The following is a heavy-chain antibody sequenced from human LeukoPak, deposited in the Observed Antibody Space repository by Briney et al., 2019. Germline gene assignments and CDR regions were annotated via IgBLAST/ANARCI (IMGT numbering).Heavy chain of an antibody. J-gene: IGHJ5*02. V-gene: IGHV4-34*01. D-gene: IGHD3-22*01. Sequence: PSETLSLTCAVYGGSFSGYCWSWIRQPPGKGLEWIGEINHSGSTNYNPSLKSRVTISVDTSKNQFSLKLSSVTAADTAVYYCARLNTYYYDSSGYYYVSEWFDPWGQGTLVTVSS. CDR2: INHSGST. CDR3: ARLNTYYYDSSGYYYVSEWFDP. CDR1: GGSFSGYC.